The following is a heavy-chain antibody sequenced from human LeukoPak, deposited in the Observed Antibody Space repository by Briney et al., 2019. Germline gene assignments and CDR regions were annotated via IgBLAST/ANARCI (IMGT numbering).Heavy chain of an antibody. Sequence: ASVKVSCKASGYTFTGYYMHWVRQAPGQGLEWMGWINPNSGGTNYAQKFQGRVTMTRDTSISTAYMELSRLRSDDTAVYYCARDRRGVMNYFDYWGQGTLVTVSS. D-gene: IGHD3-16*01. CDR3: ARDRRGVMNYFDY. J-gene: IGHJ4*02. CDR1: GYTFTGYY. CDR2: INPNSGGT. V-gene: IGHV1-2*02.